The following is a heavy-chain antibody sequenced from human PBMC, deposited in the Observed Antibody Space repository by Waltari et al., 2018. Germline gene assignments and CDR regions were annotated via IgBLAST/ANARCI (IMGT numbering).Heavy chain of an antibody. J-gene: IGHJ6*02. V-gene: IGHV3-7*01. CDR2: IKQDGSEI. Sequence: EVQLVESGGGLVQPGGSLRLSCAAAGVTFSSFWMGWVRQAPGRGMGWVANIKQDGSEIHYVDSVKGRFTISRDNAKNSLYLQMNSLRAEDTAVYFCARLWYEAGGMDVWGQGTTVTVSS. D-gene: IGHD3-10*01. CDR1: GVTFSSFW. CDR3: ARLWYEAGGMDV.